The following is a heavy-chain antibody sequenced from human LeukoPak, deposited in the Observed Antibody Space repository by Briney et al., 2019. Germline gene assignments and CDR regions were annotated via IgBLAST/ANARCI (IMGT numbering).Heavy chain of an antibody. CDR2: ISHDGSNK. D-gene: IGHD6-13*01. V-gene: IGHV3-30*03. CDR1: GFPFSDYG. J-gene: IGHJ3*01. Sequence: GGSLRLSCAASGFPFSDYGMYWVRQAPGKGLEWLAVISHDGSNKHYADAVKGRFTISRDNAKNSLYLQMNSLKTEDTALYFCARVRASSQDDAFDFWGQGTRVTVSS. CDR3: ARVRASSQDDAFDF.